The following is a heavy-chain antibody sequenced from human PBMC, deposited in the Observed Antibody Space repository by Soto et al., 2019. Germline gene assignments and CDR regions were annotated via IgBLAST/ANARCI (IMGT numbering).Heavy chain of an antibody. CDR2: IVVGSGNT. J-gene: IGHJ6*02. Sequence: SVKVSCKASGFTFTSSAVQWVRQARGQRLEWIGWIVVGSGNTNYAQKFQERVTITRDMSTSTAYMELSSLRSEDTAVYYCAALRDSGSYSYYYYGMDVWGQGTTVTVSS. V-gene: IGHV1-58*01. D-gene: IGHD1-26*01. CDR3: AALRDSGSYSYYYYGMDV. CDR1: GFTFTSSA.